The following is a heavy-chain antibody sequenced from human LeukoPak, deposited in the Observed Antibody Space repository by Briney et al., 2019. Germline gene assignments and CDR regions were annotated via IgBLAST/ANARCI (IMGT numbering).Heavy chain of an antibody. CDR2: IGGSGGGST. Sequence: PGGSLRLSCTASGFAFSSDAMNWVRQAPGKGLEWVSSIGGSGGGSTQYADSAKGRFTISRDNSKNTLYLQMNSLRAEDTAVYYCAKASTYCSSTSCYPDYWGQGTLVTVSS. D-gene: IGHD2-2*01. CDR1: GFAFSSDA. J-gene: IGHJ4*02. V-gene: IGHV3-23*01. CDR3: AKASTYCSSTSCYPDY.